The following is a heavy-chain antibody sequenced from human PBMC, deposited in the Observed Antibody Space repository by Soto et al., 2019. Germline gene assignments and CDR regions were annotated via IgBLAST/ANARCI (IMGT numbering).Heavy chain of an antibody. J-gene: IGHJ6*02. Sequence: GGSLRLSCTASGFTFGDYAMSWFRQAPGKGLEWVGFIRSKAYGGTTEYAASVKGRFTISRDDSKSIAYLQMNSLKTEDTAVYYCTSSQADYDSSGYYYGPHYYYGMDVWGQGTTVTVSS. D-gene: IGHD3-22*01. V-gene: IGHV3-49*03. CDR1: GFTFGDYA. CDR2: IRSKAYGGTT. CDR3: TSSQADYDSSGYYYGPHYYYGMDV.